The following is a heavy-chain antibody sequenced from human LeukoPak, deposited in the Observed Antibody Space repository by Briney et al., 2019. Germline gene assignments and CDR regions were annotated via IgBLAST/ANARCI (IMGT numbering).Heavy chain of an antibody. J-gene: IGHJ6*03. CDR3: AREYSGYDGRYYYYYMDV. Sequence: SVKVSCKASGGTFSSYAISWVRQAPGQGLEWMGGIIPIFGTANYAQKFQGRVTITTDESTSTAYMELSSLRSEDTAVYYCAREYSGYDGRYYYYYMDVWGKGTTVTVSS. CDR1: GGTFSSYA. V-gene: IGHV1-69*05. D-gene: IGHD5-12*01. CDR2: IIPIFGTA.